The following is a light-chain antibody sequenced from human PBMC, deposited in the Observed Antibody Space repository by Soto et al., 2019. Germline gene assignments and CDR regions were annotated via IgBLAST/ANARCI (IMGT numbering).Light chain of an antibody. CDR2: DAS. J-gene: IGKJ5*01. V-gene: IGKV3-11*01. CDR3: QHRRSWPLT. CDR1: QSVGIF. Sequence: EIVLTQSPATLSLSPGERATLSCRASQSVGIFLAWYQHKPGQAPRLLIFDASNRATGIPARFSGGGSGTDFTLTISSLEPEDFAIYYCQHRRSWPLTFGQGTRRE.